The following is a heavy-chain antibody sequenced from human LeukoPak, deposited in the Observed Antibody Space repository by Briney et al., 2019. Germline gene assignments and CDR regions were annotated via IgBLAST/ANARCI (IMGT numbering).Heavy chain of an antibody. Sequence: PSETLSLTCTVSGGSISSYYWSWIRQPPGKGLEWIGYIYYSGGTNYNPSLKSRVTISVDTSKNQFSLKLSSVTAADTAVYYCAKISVTLTRDYWGQGTLVTVSS. D-gene: IGHD6-19*01. CDR3: AKISVTLTRDY. J-gene: IGHJ4*02. CDR2: IYYSGGT. V-gene: IGHV4-59*08. CDR1: GGSISSYY.